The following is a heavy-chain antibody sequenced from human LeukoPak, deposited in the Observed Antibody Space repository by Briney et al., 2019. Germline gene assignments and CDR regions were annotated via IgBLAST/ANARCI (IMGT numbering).Heavy chain of an antibody. CDR3: ARSVGGSSWSPSYY. V-gene: IGHV4-4*02. CDR2: IYHSGST. J-gene: IGHJ4*02. CDR1: GGSISSSNW. Sequence: SGTLSLTCAVSGGSISSSNWWSWVRQPPGKGLEWIGEIYHSGSTNYNPSLKSRVTISVDKSKNQFSLKLSSVTAADTAVYYCARSVGGSSWSPSYYWGQGALVTVSS. D-gene: IGHD6-13*01.